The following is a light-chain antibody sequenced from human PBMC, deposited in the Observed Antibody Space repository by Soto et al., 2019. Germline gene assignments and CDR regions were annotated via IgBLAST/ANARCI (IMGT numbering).Light chain of an antibody. CDR1: QSISSW. CDR3: QHYNSYSHT. Sequence: DIQMTQSPSTLSASVGDRVTITCRASQSISSWLAWYQQKPGKAPKLLIYDASSLESGVPSRCSGSGSGTEITLTISSLQPDDFATYYCQHYNSYSHTFGQGTKLEIK. J-gene: IGKJ2*01. CDR2: DAS. V-gene: IGKV1-5*01.